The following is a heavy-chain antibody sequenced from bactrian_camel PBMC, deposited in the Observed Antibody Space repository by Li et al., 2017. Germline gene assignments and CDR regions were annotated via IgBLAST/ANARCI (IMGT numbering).Heavy chain of an antibody. Sequence: HVQLVESGGGSVQAGGSLRLSCATSGYTFSTWCMGWFRQAPGKEREGVVSIASDGSTRYADSVKGRFTISKDDASKTLFLRMSNLRPEDTAEYVCAADSPGWCAGGRFLSRNLARYWGQGTQVTVS. D-gene: IGHD5*01. CDR3: AADSPGWCAGGRFLSRNLARY. CDR2: IASDGST. J-gene: IGHJ4*01. V-gene: IGHV3S53*01. CDR1: GYTFSTWC.